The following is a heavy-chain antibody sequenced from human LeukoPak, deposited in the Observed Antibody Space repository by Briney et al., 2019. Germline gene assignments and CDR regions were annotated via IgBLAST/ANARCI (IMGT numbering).Heavy chain of an antibody. CDR1: GGSINSAHFY. J-gene: IGHJ4*02. V-gene: IGHV4-30-4*08. CDR3: ARGIYSYHFDY. D-gene: IGHD5-18*01. CDR2: IFYSGST. Sequence: SETLSLTCSGSGGSINSAHFYWNWIRQPPGKGLEWVRYIFYSGSTYYNPSLKSRVTISLDAPKNQSSLSLSSVTAADTAVYYCARGIYSYHFDYWGQGILVTVSS.